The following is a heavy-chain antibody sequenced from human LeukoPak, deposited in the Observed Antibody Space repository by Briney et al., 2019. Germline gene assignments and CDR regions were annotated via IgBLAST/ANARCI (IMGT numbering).Heavy chain of an antibody. V-gene: IGHV3-11*01. D-gene: IGHD2-15*01. CDR1: GFTFSDYY. J-gene: IGHJ3*02. CDR2: ISSSGSTI. CDR3: ARELLGYCSGGSCPGGFDI. Sequence: PGGSLRLSCAASGFTFSDYYMSWIRQAPGKGLEWVSSISSSGSTIYYADSVKGRFTISRDNAKNSLYLQMNSLRAEDTAVYYCARELLGYCSGGSCPGGFDIWGQGTMVTVSS.